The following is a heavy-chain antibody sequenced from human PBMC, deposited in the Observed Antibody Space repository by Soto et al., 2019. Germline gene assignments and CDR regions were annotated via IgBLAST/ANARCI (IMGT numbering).Heavy chain of an antibody. V-gene: IGHV1-69*02. Sequence: VPLVQSGAELQKPGSSVQVSCKASGDTFSFFTINWVRQAPGLGREWMGGGNPILSMSNYAQKFQGRVTMTADKSTSTAYMELRSMRSEDTAFYYCATSYGSGYRAFDYWGQGALVTVSS. J-gene: IGHJ4*02. CDR1: GDTFSFFT. CDR3: ATSYGSGYRAFDY. D-gene: IGHD3-10*01. CDR2: GNPILSMS.